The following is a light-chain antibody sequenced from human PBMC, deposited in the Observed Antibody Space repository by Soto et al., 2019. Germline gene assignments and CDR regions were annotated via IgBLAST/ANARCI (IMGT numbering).Light chain of an antibody. CDR1: SSDVGSYNL. J-gene: IGLJ3*02. V-gene: IGLV2-23*02. CDR2: EVS. Sequence: HSALTQPASVSGSPGQSITISCTGTSSDVGSYNLVSWYQQHPGKAPKLMIYEVSKRPSGVSNRFSGSKSGNTASLTISGLQAEDEADYYCCSYAGSSTFVVFGGGTKLTVL. CDR3: CSYAGSSTFVV.